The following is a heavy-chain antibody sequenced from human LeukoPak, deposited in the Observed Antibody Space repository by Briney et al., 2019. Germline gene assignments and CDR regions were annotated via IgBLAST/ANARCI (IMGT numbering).Heavy chain of an antibody. Sequence: GGSLRLSCAASGFTFSNYAMSWVRQAPGKGLEWVSGMSIRADSTTSADSVKGRFTISRDNSKNTLYLQMNSLRAEDTAVYYCASGGYCSDFDYWGQGTLVTVSS. D-gene: IGHD2-15*01. CDR3: ASGGYCSDFDY. CDR1: GFTFSNYA. V-gene: IGHV3-23*01. CDR2: MSIRADST. J-gene: IGHJ4*02.